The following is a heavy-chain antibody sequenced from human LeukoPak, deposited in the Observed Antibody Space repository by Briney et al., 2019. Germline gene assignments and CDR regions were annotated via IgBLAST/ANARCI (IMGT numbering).Heavy chain of an antibody. CDR2: MNPNSGNT. D-gene: IGHD3-10*01. CDR3: ASCVGSGSYYYYYYGMDV. CDR1: GYTFTSYD. J-gene: IGHJ6*02. Sequence: ASVKVSCKASGYTFTSYDIHWVRQATGQGLEWMGWMNPNSGNTGYAQKFQGRVTMTRNTSISTAYMELSSLRSEDTAVYYCASCVGSGSYYYYYYGMDVWGQGTTVTVSS. V-gene: IGHV1-8*01.